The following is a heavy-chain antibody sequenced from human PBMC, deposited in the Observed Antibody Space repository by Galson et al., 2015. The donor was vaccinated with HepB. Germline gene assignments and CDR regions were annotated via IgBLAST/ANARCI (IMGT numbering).Heavy chain of an antibody. Sequence: LSLTCAVSGGSISSSNWWSWVRQPPGNGLEWIGEIYHSGSTNYNPSLKSRVTISVDKSKNQFSLKLSSVTAADTAVYYCARSPRLWFGELFDQQTYYYYYYGMDVWGQGTTVTVSS. CDR3: ARSPRLWFGELFDQQTYYYYYYGMDV. CDR1: GGSISSSNW. D-gene: IGHD3-10*01. CDR2: IYHSGST. V-gene: IGHV4-4*02. J-gene: IGHJ6*02.